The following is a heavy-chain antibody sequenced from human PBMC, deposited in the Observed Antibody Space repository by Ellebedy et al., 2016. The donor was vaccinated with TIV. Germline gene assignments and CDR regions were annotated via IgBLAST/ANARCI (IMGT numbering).Heavy chain of an antibody. D-gene: IGHD6-19*01. CDR1: GFAFSDYA. CDR2: ISGRRASAT. CDR3: ARDGSGWCPDI. V-gene: IGHV3-48*04. Sequence: GESLKISXGASGFAFSDYAMNWVRQAPGKGLEWISYISGRRASATFYADSVKGRLTISRDNSMNTVYLQINSLRMEDTAMYYCARDGSGWCPDIWGQGTMVSVSS. J-gene: IGHJ3*02.